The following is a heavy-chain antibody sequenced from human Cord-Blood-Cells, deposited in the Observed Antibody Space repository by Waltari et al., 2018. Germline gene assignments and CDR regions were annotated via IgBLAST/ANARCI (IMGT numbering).Heavy chain of an antibody. D-gene: IGHD3-3*01. J-gene: IGHJ2*01. CDR3: ARYGIFNDWYFDL. Sequence: QVQLQASGPGLVKPSETLSLTCTVSGGSISSYYWSWIRQPPGKGLEWIGYIYYSGSTNYNPSLKSRVTISGDTSKNQFSLKLSSVTAADTAVYYCARYGIFNDWYFDLWGRGTLVTVSS. CDR1: GGSISSYY. V-gene: IGHV4-59*01. CDR2: IYYSGST.